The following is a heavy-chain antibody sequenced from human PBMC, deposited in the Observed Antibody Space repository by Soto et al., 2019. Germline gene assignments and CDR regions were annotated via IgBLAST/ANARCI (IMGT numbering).Heavy chain of an antibody. CDR2: IYYSGST. CDR3: ARHTPAISISDH. J-gene: IGHJ4*02. D-gene: IGHD2-15*01. CDR1: GGSISSSSYY. Sequence: QLQLQESGPGLVKPSETLSLTCTVSGGSISSSSYYWGWIRQPPGKGLEWIGSIYYSGSTYYNPSLKSRVTISVDTSKNQFSLKLRSVTAADTAVYYCARHTPAISISDHWRQGTLVTVSS. V-gene: IGHV4-39*01.